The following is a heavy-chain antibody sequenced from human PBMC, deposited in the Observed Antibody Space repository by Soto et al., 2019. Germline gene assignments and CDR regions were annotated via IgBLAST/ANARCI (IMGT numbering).Heavy chain of an antibody. D-gene: IGHD3-10*01. J-gene: IGHJ6*02. CDR3: ARAKITIVCVVIKRPHPPSCIDV. Sequence: PGGSLRLSCAASGFTFSSYWMHWVRQAPGKGLVWVSRINSDGSSTSYADSVKGRFTISRDNAKNTLYLQMNSLRAEDTAVYYCARAKITIVCVVIKRPHPPSCIDVLAHATPVP. CDR2: INSDGSST. CDR1: GFTFSSYW. V-gene: IGHV3-74*01.